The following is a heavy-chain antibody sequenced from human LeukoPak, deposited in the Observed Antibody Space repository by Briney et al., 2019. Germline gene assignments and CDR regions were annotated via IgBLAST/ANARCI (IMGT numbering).Heavy chain of an antibody. CDR3: ATDQIPSYNWNDFYYYYGMDV. CDR2: ISAYNGNT. J-gene: IGHJ6*02. D-gene: IGHD1-20*01. V-gene: IGHV1-18*01. CDR1: GYTFTSYG. Sequence: ASVKVSRKASGYTFTSYGISWVRQAPGQGLEWMGWISAYNGNTNYAQRLQGRVTMTTDTSTSTAYMELSSLRSEDTAVYYCATDQIPSYNWNDFYYYYGMDVWGQGTTVTVSS.